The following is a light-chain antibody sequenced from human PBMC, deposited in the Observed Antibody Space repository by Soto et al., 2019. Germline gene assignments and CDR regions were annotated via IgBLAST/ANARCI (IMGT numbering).Light chain of an antibody. CDR1: QSVSNNY. J-gene: IGKJ5*01. V-gene: IGKV3D-20*02. Sequence: EIVLTQSPGTLSLSPGERATLSCRASQSVSNNYLAWYQQKPGQAPRLLIYGASNRATGIPARFSGSGSGTDFILTISSLEPEDSGVYYCQQRSNWPITFGQGTRLEIK. CDR2: GAS. CDR3: QQRSNWPIT.